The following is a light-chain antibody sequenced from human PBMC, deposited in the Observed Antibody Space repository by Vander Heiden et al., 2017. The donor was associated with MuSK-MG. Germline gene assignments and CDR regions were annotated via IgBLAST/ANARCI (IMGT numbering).Light chain of an antibody. V-gene: IGLV2-11*01. CDR2: DVS. J-gene: IGLJ3*02. CDR1: SSDVGGYNY. CDR3: CSYAGYSVV. Sequence: HSVTISCTGTSSDVGGYNYVSWYRQHPGKAPKVMMYDVSKRPSGVPDRFSGSKSGNTASLTISGLQAEDEAEEYCCSYAGYSVVFGGGTKVTVL.